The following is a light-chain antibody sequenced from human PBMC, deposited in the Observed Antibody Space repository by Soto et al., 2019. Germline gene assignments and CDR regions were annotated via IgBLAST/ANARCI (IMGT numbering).Light chain of an antibody. Sequence: IQRIQPPSTLNASVGDRVTITGRASQSISSWLAWYKQKQGKAPKLLIYDASSLESGVPSRFSGSGSGTEFTLTISSLQNDDFATYYCQHHDCYSCTFGHGTNVDIK. CDR2: DAS. CDR1: QSISSW. CDR3: QHHDCYSCT. J-gene: IGKJ1*01. V-gene: IGKV1-5*01.